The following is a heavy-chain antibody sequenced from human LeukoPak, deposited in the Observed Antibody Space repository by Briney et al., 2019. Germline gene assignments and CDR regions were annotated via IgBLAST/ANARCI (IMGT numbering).Heavy chain of an antibody. CDR1: GFTFSSYA. D-gene: IGHD3-16*01. CDR3: ARGRWLSESPLDY. J-gene: IGHJ4*02. V-gene: IGHV3-9*01. CDR2: ISGSGGM. Sequence: PGGSLRLSCAASGFTFSSYAMSWVRQAPGKGLEWVSAISGSGGMGYADSVKGRFTISRDNAKNSLYLQMNSLRTEDTALYYCARGRWLSESPLDYWGQGTLVTVSS.